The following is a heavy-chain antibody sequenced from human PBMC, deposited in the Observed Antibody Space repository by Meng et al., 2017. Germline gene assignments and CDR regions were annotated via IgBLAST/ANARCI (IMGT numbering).Heavy chain of an antibody. V-gene: IGHV2-5*02. CDR1: GFSLSTRGVG. D-gene: IGHD4-17*01. CDR3: VRRRDYGDYIDY. J-gene: IGHJ4*02. Sequence: QITLKESGPTLVKATQTLTLTCTFSGFSLSTRGVGVCWIRQPPGKALDWLALIYWDDDKRYSPSLKSRLTISKDTSKNQVVLTMTNMDPVDTGTYYCVRRRDYGDYIDYWGQGTLVTVSS. CDR2: IYWDDDK.